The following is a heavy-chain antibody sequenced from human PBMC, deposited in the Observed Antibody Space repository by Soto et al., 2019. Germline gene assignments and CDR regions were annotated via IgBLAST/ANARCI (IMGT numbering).Heavy chain of an antibody. CDR3: ARGTYYDILTPLNWFDP. CDR1: GFTFSSYS. D-gene: IGHD3-9*01. CDR2: ISSSSSYI. Sequence: GGSLRLSCAASGFTFSSYSMNWVRQAPGKGLEWVSSISSSSSYIYYADSVKGRFTISRDNAKNSLYLQMNSLRAEDTAVYYCARGTYYDILTPLNWFDPWGQGTLVTVSS. J-gene: IGHJ5*02. V-gene: IGHV3-21*01.